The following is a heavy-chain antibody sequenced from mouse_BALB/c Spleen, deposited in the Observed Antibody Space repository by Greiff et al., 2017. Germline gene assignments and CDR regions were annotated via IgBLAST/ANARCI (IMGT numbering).Heavy chain of an antibody. J-gene: IGHJ4*01. Sequence: VQLKESGPGLVKPSQSLSLTCSVTGYSITSGYYWNWIRQFPGNKLEWMGYISYDGSNNYNPSLKNRISITRDTSKNQFFLKLNSVTTEDTATYYCARRGVITPYYYAMDYWGQGTSVTVSS. D-gene: IGHD1-1*01. CDR2: ISYDGSN. CDR1: GYSITSGYY. CDR3: ARRGVITPYYYAMDY. V-gene: IGHV3-6*02.